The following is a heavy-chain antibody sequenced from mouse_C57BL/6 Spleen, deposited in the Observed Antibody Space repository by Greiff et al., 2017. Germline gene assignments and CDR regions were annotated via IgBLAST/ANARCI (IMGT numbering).Heavy chain of an antibody. CDR1: GFSLTSYA. J-gene: IGHJ4*01. V-gene: IGHV2-9-1*01. CDR2: IWTGGGT. CDR3: ARTPPYGYEPMDY. D-gene: IGHD2-2*01. Sequence: VQLQQSGPGLVAPSQSLSITCTVSGFSLTSYAISWVRQPPGKGLEWLGVIWTGGGTNYNSALKSRLNISKDNSKSQVFLKMNSLQTDDTARYYCARTPPYGYEPMDYWGQGTSVTVSS.